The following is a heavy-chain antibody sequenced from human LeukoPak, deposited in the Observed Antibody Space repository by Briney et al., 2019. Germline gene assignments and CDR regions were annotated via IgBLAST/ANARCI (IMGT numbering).Heavy chain of an antibody. J-gene: IGHJ4*02. CDR2: IIPIFGTA. D-gene: IGHD3-22*01. CDR1: VGTFSSYA. V-gene: IGHV1-69*13. CDR3: ASMREGANYYYDSSGYYS. Sequence: SVKVSCKASVGTFSSYAISWVRRAPGQGLEWMGGIIPIFGTANYAQKFQGRVTITADESTSTAYMELSSLRSEDTAVYSCASMREGANYYYDSSGYYSWGQGNLVTVSS.